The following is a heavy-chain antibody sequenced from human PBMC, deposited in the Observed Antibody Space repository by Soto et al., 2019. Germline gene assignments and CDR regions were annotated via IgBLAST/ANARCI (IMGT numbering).Heavy chain of an antibody. Sequence: QVQLVESGGGVVQPGRSLRLSCAASGFTFSSYGMHWVRQAPGKGLEWVAVXXXDGSNKYYADSVKGRFTISRDNSKXXXXXXXXXXXXXXXXXXXXXXXXXXXXXXXXXXXXXGMDVWGQGTTVTVSS. CDR3: XXXXXXXXXXXXXXXXXGMDV. CDR1: GFTFSSYG. V-gene: IGHV3-30*03. J-gene: IGHJ6*02. CDR2: XXXDGSNK.